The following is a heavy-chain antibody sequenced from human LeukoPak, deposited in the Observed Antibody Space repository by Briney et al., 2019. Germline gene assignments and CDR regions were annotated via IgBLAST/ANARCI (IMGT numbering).Heavy chain of an antibody. D-gene: IGHD3-10*01. Sequence: ASVKVSCKASGYTFTTYYMHWVRQAPGQGLEWMGRINPNSGVTNFAQKLQGRVTMTRDTSINTVYMQLSRLRSDDTAVYYCARWEGIWFGDGTDYWGQGTLVTVSS. CDR2: INPNSGVT. CDR3: ARWEGIWFGDGTDY. V-gene: IGHV1-2*06. CDR1: GYTFTTYY. J-gene: IGHJ4*02.